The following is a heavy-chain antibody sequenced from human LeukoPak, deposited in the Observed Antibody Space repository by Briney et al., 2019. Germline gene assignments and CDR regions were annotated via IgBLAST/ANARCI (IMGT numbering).Heavy chain of an antibody. CDR3: AREVGDGYNYAFFDY. CDR1: GFTFSSYE. D-gene: IGHD5-24*01. CDR2: ISSSGSTI. Sequence: PGGSLRLSCAASGFTFSSYEMNWVRQAPGKGLEWVSYISSSGSTIYYADSVKGRFTISRDNAKNSLYLQMNSLRAEDTAVYYCAREVGDGYNYAFFDYWGQGNLVTVSS. V-gene: IGHV3-48*03. J-gene: IGHJ4*02.